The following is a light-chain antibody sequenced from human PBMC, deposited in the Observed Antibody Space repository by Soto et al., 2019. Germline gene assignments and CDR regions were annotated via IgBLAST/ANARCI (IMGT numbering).Light chain of an antibody. CDR3: SSYTSSSTPWV. J-gene: IGLJ3*02. CDR1: SSDVGGYNY. CDR2: DVS. V-gene: IGLV2-14*01. Sequence: QSALTQPASVSGSPGQSITISCTGTSSDVGGYNYVSWSQQHPGKAPKLMIYDVSNRPSGVSNRFSGSKSGNTASLTISGLQAEDEADYYCSSYTSSSTPWVFGGGTKVTVL.